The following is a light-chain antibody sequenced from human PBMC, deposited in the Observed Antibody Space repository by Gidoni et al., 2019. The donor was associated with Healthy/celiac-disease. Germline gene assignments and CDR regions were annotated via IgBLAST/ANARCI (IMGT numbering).Light chain of an antibody. V-gene: IGKV3-20*01. Sequence: EIVLTQSPATLSLSPGERATLSCRASQSVSSSYLAWYQQKPGQAPRLLIYGASSRATGIPDRFSGSGSGTDFTLTISRLEPEDFAVYYCQQYGSSPLYXFXHGTKLEI. CDR2: GAS. J-gene: IGKJ2*01. CDR1: QSVSSSY. CDR3: QQYGSSPLYX.